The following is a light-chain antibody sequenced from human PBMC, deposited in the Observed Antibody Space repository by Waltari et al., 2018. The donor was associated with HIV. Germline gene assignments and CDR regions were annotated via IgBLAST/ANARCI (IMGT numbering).Light chain of an antibody. CDR3: GSYAGTYSFL. CDR2: GVT. Sequence: QSALPHPRPVSGSPGRSLTISCTDTTGDVGGYTYVSWYHQRPGNAPTLMIYGVTTPPSGVPDRFSGSKSGNTASLTISGLQAEDEGHYYCGSYAGTYSFLFGGGTNLTVL. CDR1: TGDVGGYTY. V-gene: IGLV2-11*02. J-gene: IGLJ2*01.